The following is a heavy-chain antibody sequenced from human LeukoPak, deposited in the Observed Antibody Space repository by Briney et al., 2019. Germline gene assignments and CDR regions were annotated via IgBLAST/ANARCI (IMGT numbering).Heavy chain of an antibody. V-gene: IGHV1-2*02. Sequence: ASVKLSCKAYGYAFIGYYMHWVRQAPGQGLEWMGWINPSTGATKSAQNFQGRITMTRDTSINTVYMGLSRLTSDDTAIYYCARRPPYYGSGTSNWFDPWGQGTLVIVSS. CDR1: GYAFIGYY. J-gene: IGHJ5*02. CDR2: INPSTGAT. CDR3: ARRPPYYGSGTSNWFDP. D-gene: IGHD3-10*01.